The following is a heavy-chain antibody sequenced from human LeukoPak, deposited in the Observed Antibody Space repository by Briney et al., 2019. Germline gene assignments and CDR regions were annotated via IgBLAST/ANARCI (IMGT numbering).Heavy chain of an antibody. CDR3: ARDLVTVTKGFDI. V-gene: IGHV4-4*07. J-gene: IGHJ3*02. Sequence: SETLSLTCSVSGGSIKSYYWSWIRQPAGKGPEWIGRIYTSGSTKYSPSLKSRVTMSVDTSKNQFSLKLSSVTTADTAVYYCARDLVTVTKGFDIWGLGTMVSVSS. D-gene: IGHD4-17*01. CDR2: IYTSGST. CDR1: GGSIKSYY.